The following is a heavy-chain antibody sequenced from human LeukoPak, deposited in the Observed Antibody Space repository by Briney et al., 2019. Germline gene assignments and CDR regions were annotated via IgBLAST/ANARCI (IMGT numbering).Heavy chain of an antibody. D-gene: IGHD1-7*01. CDR1: GFTFSSYA. V-gene: IGHV3-23*01. J-gene: IGHJ4*02. Sequence: GGSLRLSCAASGFTFSSYAMSWVRQAPGKGLEWVSGISGSGGTTYYADSVKGRFTIYRDNSKNTLYLQMNSLRAEDTAVYYCAKEENWNYALFDYWGQGTLVTVSS. CDR3: AKEENWNYALFDY. CDR2: ISGSGGTT.